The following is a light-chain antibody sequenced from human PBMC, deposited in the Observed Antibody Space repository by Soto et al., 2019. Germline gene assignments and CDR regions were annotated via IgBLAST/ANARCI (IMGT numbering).Light chain of an antibody. CDR3: QVWDRSFDLEV. V-gene: IGLV3-21*04. Sequence: SYELTQPPSVSVAPGKTARITCAGNHIGSKSVHWYQQKSGQAPVLVIYYDSDRPSGIPERFSGSNSGNAATLTISTVEAGDEADYYCQVWDRSFDLEVFGGGTKVTVL. CDR1: HIGSKS. J-gene: IGLJ3*02. CDR2: YDS.